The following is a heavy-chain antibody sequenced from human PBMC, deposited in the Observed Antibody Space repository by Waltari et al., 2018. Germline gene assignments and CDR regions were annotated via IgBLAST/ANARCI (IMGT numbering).Heavy chain of an antibody. CDR3: ARPMWRTSWKMGEFDP. Sequence: QAQLQESGPGLGKPSETLSLTCLVSGGPISGNSWTWIRQPAGKGLGWIGRIYSSGSTDYNPSLKSRVAMSIDTSKNQFSLKLTSVTVADTAVYYCARPMWRTSWKMGEFDPWGQGTLVTVSS. V-gene: IGHV4-4*07. CDR1: GGPISGNS. J-gene: IGHJ5*02. D-gene: IGHD2-2*01. CDR2: IYSSGST.